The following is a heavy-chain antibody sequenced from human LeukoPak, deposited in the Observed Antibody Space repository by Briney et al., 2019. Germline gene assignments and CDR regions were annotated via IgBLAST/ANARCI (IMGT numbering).Heavy chain of an antibody. CDR1: GYTFTGYY. D-gene: IGHD2-15*01. V-gene: IGHV1-2*02. Sequence: ASVKVSCKASGYTFTGYYMHWVRQAPGQGLEWMGWINPNSGGTNYAQKFQGRVTTTRDTSISTAYMELSRLRSDDTAVYYCARELPKYCSGGSCYYYYGMDVWGQGTTVTVSS. J-gene: IGHJ6*02. CDR2: INPNSGGT. CDR3: ARELPKYCSGGSCYYYYGMDV.